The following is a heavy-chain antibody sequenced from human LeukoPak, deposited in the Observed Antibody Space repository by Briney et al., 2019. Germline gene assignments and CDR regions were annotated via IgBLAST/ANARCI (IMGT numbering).Heavy chain of an antibody. CDR3: ARAQWELPVDY. CDR2: ISSSGSTI. CDR1: GFTFSDYY. Sequence: GGSLRLSCAASGFTFSDYYMSWIRQAPGKGLEWVSYISSSGSTIYYADSVKGRFTISRDNAKNSPYLQMNSLRAEDTAVYYCARAQWELPVDYWGQGTLVTVSS. D-gene: IGHD1-26*01. J-gene: IGHJ4*02. V-gene: IGHV3-11*01.